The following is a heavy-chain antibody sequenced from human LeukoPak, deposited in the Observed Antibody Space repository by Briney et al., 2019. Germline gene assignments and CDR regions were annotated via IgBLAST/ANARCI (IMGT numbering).Heavy chain of an antibody. CDR1: GGSISSGDYY. CDR3: ATQDYYDSSGLGY. CDR2: IYYSGST. Sequence: SETLSLTCTVSGGSISSGDYYWSWIRQPPGKGLEWIEYIYYSGSTYYNPSLKSRVTISVDTSKNQFSLKLSSVTAADTAVYYCATQDYYDSSGLGYWGQGTLVTVSS. D-gene: IGHD3-22*01. J-gene: IGHJ4*02. V-gene: IGHV4-30-4*01.